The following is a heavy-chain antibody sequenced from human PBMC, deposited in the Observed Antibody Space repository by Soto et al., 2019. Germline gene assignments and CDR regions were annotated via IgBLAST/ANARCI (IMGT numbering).Heavy chain of an antibody. CDR1: GFTFSSYA. D-gene: IGHD1-26*01. Sequence: VGSLRLSCAASGFTFSSYAMSWVRQAPGKGLEWVSAISGSGGSTYYADSVKGRFTISRDNSKNTLYLQMNSLRAEDTAVYYCAKDKHSGSNGDYWGQGTLVTVSS. CDR3: AKDKHSGSNGDY. J-gene: IGHJ4*02. CDR2: ISGSGGST. V-gene: IGHV3-23*01.